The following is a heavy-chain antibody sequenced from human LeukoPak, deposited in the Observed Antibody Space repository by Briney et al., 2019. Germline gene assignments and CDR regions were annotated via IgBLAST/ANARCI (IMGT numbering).Heavy chain of an antibody. Sequence: ASVKVSCKASGYSFTSYDFNWVRQAPGQGLEWMGWMNPDSGNTGYAQKFQGRVSMTRDTSISTAYLELSSLRSEDTAVYYCARAGRYSYDSSGPTDWGQGTLVPVSS. CDR3: ARAGRYSYDSSGPTD. V-gene: IGHV1-8*01. J-gene: IGHJ4*02. D-gene: IGHD3-22*01. CDR1: GYSFTSYD. CDR2: MNPDSGNT.